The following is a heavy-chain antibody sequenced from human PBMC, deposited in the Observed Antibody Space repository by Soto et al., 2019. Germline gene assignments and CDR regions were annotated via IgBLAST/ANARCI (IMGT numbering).Heavy chain of an antibody. D-gene: IGHD2-15*01. CDR3: ARSPGELVGGVWFDP. J-gene: IGHJ5*02. Sequence: EVQVVESGGGLVQPGGSLRLSCAASGFTFSSYWMSWVRQAPGKGLEWVANIKKDGTEKYYVDSVKGRFTISRDNAKNSLYLQMNSLRAEDTAVYYCARSPGELVGGVWFDPWGQGTLVTVSS. CDR1: GFTFSSYW. V-gene: IGHV3-7*01. CDR2: IKKDGTEK.